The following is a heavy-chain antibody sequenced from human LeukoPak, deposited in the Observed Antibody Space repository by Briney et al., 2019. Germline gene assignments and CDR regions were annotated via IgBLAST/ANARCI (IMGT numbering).Heavy chain of an antibody. D-gene: IGHD2-21*01. Sequence: GGSLRLSCAASGFTFNRHWMSWVRQAPGKGLEWVATIRHDVSVSSYVDSVKGRFLISRDNAENLLSLQMNSLGVDDTAMYYCARLLGDSTVYDLGGQGTLVTVSS. CDR3: ARLLGDSTVYDL. CDR2: IRHDVSVS. CDR1: GFTFNRHW. J-gene: IGHJ5*02. V-gene: IGHV3-7*01.